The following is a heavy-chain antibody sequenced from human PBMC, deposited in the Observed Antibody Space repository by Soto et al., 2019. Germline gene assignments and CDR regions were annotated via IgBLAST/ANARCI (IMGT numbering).Heavy chain of an antibody. CDR3: ASGRLQLPIFDN. V-gene: IGHV1-3*01. D-gene: IGHD6-25*01. Sequence: QVQLVQSGAEVKKPGASVKLSCKAPRSTFTSDALHWVRQAPGQRLEWMGWIISGNGNTKYSQRFQGRVTITRDTSASTAYMDLSSLRSDDTAVYYCASGRLQLPIFDNWGQGTLVTVSS. CDR2: IISGNGNT. CDR1: RSTFTSDA. J-gene: IGHJ4*02.